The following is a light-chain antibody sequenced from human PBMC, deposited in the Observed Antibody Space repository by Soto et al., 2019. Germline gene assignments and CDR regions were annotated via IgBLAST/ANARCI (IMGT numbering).Light chain of an antibody. Sequence: EVVMTQSPATLSVSPGERVTLSCRASQSINAHLAWYQQKPGQAPRLLIHGASTRATGIPARFSGSGYGTEFILTLSSLQSEDSAVYYCQQYNTWLWTFGQGTKVEIQ. CDR3: QQYNTWLWT. J-gene: IGKJ1*01. CDR2: GAS. CDR1: QSINAH. V-gene: IGKV3-15*01.